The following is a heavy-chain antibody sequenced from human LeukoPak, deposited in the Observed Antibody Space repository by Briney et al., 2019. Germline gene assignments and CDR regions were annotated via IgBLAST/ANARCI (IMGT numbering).Heavy chain of an antibody. V-gene: IGHV4-39*01. Sequence: SETLSLTCTVSRGSISSSRYYWRWIRQPPGKGLEWIGSIYYSGSTYYNPSLKSRVTISVDTSKNQFSLKLSSVTAADRAVYYCARRYCSSTSCHTLDYWGQGTLVTVSS. CDR2: IYYSGST. CDR1: RGSISSSRYY. J-gene: IGHJ4*02. D-gene: IGHD2-2*02. CDR3: ARRYCSSTSCHTLDY.